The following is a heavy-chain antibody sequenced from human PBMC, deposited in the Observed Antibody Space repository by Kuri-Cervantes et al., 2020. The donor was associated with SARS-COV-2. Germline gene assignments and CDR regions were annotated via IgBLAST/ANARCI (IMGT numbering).Heavy chain of an antibody. V-gene: IGHV3-13*01. CDR1: GFTFSSYD. CDR2: IGTAGDT. Sequence: GESLKISCPASGFTFSSYDMHWVRQATGKGLEWVSAIGTAGDTYYPGSVKGRFTISRENAKNSLYLQMNSLRAEDTAVYYCAKEGFFYGSGRHFDYWGQGTLVTVSS. J-gene: IGHJ4*02. CDR3: AKEGFFYGSGRHFDY. D-gene: IGHD3-10*01.